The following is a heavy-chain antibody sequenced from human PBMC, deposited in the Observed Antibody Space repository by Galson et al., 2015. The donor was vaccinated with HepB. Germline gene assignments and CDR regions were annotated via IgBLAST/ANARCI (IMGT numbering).Heavy chain of an antibody. J-gene: IGHJ6*02. Sequence: SLRLSGAASGFTFSDHSMNWVRQAPGKGLEWVSSISRTSININYADSVKGRYTISRDNATNSLYLQMNSRRAEDTAVYYCTRDVGKTNTYQYYGIDVWGQGTTITFSS. CDR2: ISRTSINI. V-gene: IGHV3-21*01. CDR3: TRDVGKTNTYQYYGIDV. D-gene: IGHD4-23*01. CDR1: GFTFSDHS.